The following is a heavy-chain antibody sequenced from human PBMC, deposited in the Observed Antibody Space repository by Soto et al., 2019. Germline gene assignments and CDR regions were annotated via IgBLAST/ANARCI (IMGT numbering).Heavy chain of an antibody. CDR1: GYTFTSYD. V-gene: IGHV1-8*01. CDR2: MNPNSGNT. J-gene: IGHJ6*03. CDR3: ARAPSYSIRCYHMYYYYRDV. Sequence: QVPLVQSGAEVKKPGASVKVSCKASGYTFTSYDINWVRQATGQGLEWMGWMNPNSGNTGYAQKFQGRDTLTRNTSIGRDYMELISLRSDDTELYYCARAPSYSIRCYHMYYYYRDVWAKGTTVTFAS. D-gene: IGHD6-13*01.